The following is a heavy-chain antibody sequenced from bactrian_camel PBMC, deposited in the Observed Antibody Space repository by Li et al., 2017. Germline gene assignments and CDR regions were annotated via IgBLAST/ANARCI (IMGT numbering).Heavy chain of an antibody. CDR2: ISSDGFT. V-gene: IGHV3S56*01. D-gene: IGHD5*01. Sequence: HVQLVESGGGPVEARGSLTLTCVASGYTYNGYCMGWFRLAPGKEREFVSSISSDGFTTYADSVKGRFTISQDNAKTTLYLQMNSLTTEDTAVYYCVADYCGLRPKLWGQGTQVTVS. CDR3: VADYCGLRPKL. CDR1: GYTYNGYC. J-gene: IGHJ4*01.